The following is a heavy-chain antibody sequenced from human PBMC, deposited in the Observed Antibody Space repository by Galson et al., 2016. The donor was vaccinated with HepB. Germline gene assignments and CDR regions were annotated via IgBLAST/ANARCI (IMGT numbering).Heavy chain of an antibody. CDR3: ARGYGDYVNGMDV. V-gene: IGHV4-4*02. D-gene: IGHD4-17*01. CDR2: IEHSGST. J-gene: IGHJ6*02. CDR1: GGSITGSDW. Sequence: SETLSLTCAVSGGSITGSDWWSWVRQPPGKGLEWIGEIEHSGSTNYNPSLKSRVSISVDKSKNQFAVKLSSVTAADTAVYYCARGYGDYVNGMDVWGQGTTVTVSS.